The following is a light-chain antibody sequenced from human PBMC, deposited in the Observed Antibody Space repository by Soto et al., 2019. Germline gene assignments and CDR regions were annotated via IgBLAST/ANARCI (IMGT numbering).Light chain of an antibody. V-gene: IGLV2-8*01. Sequence: QSALAQPPSASGAPGQSGTISCTGSSSDIGAYNYVYWYQQYPGKAPKLIIYDVNQRPSGVPDRFSGSTSGNTASLTVSGLQAEDESVYCCCSFGGGAHVVFGGGTKVTVL. CDR2: DVN. J-gene: IGLJ2*01. CDR1: SSDIGAYNY. CDR3: CSFGGGAHVV.